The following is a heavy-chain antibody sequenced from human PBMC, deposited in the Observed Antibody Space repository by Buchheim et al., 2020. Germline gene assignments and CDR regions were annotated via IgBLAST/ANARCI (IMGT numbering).Heavy chain of an antibody. D-gene: IGHD3-22*01. V-gene: IGHV3-49*03. CDR2: IRSKAYGGTT. CDR1: GFTFGDYA. J-gene: IGHJ4*02. CDR3: TTNSYDSSGYYSHDYYFDY. Sequence: EVQLVESGGGLVQPGRSLRLSCTASGFTFGDYAMSWFRQAPGKGLEWVGFIRSKAYGGTTEDAASVKGRFTISRDDAKSIAYLQMNSLKTEDTAVYYCTTNSYDSSGYYSHDYYFDYWGQGTL.